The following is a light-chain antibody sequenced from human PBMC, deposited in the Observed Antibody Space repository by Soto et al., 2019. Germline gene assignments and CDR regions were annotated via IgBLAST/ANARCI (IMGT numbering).Light chain of an antibody. V-gene: IGKV3D-15*01. CDR3: QQYKDWPTT. J-gene: IGKJ1*01. Sequence: EIVMTQSPATLSVSPGERATLSCRASQSVSSSYLVWYQQKPGQAPRLLIYGASSRATGIPDRFSGSGSGTDFTLTITSLQSEDFGVYFCQQYKDWPTTFGQGTKVDIK. CDR1: QSVSSSY. CDR2: GAS.